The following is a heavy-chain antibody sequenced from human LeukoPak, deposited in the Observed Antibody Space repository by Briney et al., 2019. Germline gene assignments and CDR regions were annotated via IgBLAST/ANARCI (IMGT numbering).Heavy chain of an antibody. D-gene: IGHD3-22*01. J-gene: IGHJ4*02. V-gene: IGHV3-15*01. CDR3: TTYRYYYDSSGYDY. Sequence: PGGSLRFSCAASGFTFSYAWMSWVRQAPGKGLEWLGRIKSKADGGTTDYAAPVKGRISISRDDSKNTLYLQVNGLKTEDTAVYYCTTYRYYYDSSGYDYWGQGTLVTVSS. CDR2: IKSKADGGTT. CDR1: GFTFSYAW.